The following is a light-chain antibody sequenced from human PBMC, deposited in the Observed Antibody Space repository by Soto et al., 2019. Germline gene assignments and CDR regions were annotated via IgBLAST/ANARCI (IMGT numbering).Light chain of an antibody. J-gene: IGLJ2*01. V-gene: IGLV2-14*01. CDR3: SSYTSSSALVV. CDR1: SSDVGGYNY. CDR2: DVS. Sequence: QSALTQPASVSGSPGQSITISCTGTSSDVGGYNYVSWYQQHPGKAPKLMIYDVSNRPSGVSKRFSGSKSGNTASLTISGLQAEDDADYYCSSYTSSSALVVFGGGTKVTVL.